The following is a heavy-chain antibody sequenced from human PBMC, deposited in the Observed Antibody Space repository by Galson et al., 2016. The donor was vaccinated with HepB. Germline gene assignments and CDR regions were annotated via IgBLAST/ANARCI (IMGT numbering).Heavy chain of an antibody. CDR3: AKEYLPQIVQVVAATPWFDP. J-gene: IGHJ5*02. D-gene: IGHD2-15*01. Sequence: SLRLSCAASGFTFSSYGLHRVRQAPGKGLEWEAVISYYGRNEYYADSVKGRFTISRDNSMNTLYLQMNSLRVEDTAVYYCAKEYLPQIVQVVAATPWFDPWGQGTLVTVSS. V-gene: IGHV3-30*18. CDR1: GFTFSSYG. CDR2: ISYYGRNE.